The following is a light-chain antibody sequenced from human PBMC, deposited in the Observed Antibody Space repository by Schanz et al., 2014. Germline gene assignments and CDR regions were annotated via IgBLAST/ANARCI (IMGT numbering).Light chain of an antibody. CDR2: GAS. J-gene: IGKJ1*01. V-gene: IGKV3-20*01. CDR3: QHYGTSPGT. Sequence: IVMTQSPATLSVSPGERASLSCRASQSVNSNLAWYQQKPGQAPNVLIYGASSRATGIPDRFSGSGSGTDFTLTISRLEPEDFAVYYCQHYGTSPGTFGRGTKVEV. CDR1: QSVNSN.